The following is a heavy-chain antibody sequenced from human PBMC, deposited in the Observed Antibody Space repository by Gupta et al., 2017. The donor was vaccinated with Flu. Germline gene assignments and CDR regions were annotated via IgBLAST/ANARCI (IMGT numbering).Heavy chain of an antibody. CDR1: GFTFSSDS. J-gene: IGHJ4*02. CDR3: ARVSGYVYFDY. D-gene: IGHD3-22*01. Sequence: EVQLVESGGGLVQPGGSLRLSCAASGFTFSSDSRKWVVQAAGKGLEGISYIISSSTNIYYADSVKGRFTISRDNARKSLYLQMNSLRDEDTAVYYCARVSGYVYFDYWGQGTLVTVSS. CDR2: IISSSTNI. V-gene: IGHV3-48*02.